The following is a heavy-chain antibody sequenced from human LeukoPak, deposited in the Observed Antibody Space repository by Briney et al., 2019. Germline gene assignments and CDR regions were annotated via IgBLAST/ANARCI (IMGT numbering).Heavy chain of an antibody. CDR3: ASVKLTRSSGYGTNWFEG. V-gene: IGHV1-46*01. CDR1: GYTFTRYY. D-gene: IGHD6-13*01. CDR2: INPSGSST. J-gene: IGHJ5*02. Sequence: ASVKVSCKASGYTFTRYYMHSVRQAPGQGREWMGIINPSGSSTSYAQKFQGRITMTRDTATSTVYMDLSSLRSEGTAVYYCASVKLTRSSGYGTNWFEGWGQGTLVT.